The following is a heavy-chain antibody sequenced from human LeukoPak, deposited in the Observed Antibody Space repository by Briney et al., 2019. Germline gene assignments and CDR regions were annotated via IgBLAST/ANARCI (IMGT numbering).Heavy chain of an antibody. CDR3: ARSETDDAFDI. J-gene: IGHJ3*02. V-gene: IGHV3-21*01. Sequence: GGSLRLSCAASGFTFSRYSLSWVRQAPGKGLEWVSSISSSSSYIYYADSVKGRFTISRDNAKNSLYLQMNSLRAEDTAVYYCARSETDDAFDIWGQGTMVTVSS. CDR1: GFTFSRYS. CDR2: ISSSSSYI.